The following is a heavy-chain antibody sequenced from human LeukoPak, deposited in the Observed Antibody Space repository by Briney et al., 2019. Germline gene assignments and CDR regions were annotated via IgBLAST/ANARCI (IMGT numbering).Heavy chain of an antibody. CDR2: IKQDGSEK. D-gene: IGHD3-3*01. Sequence: GGSLRLSCAASGFTFSNYWMSWVRQAPGKGLEWVANIKQDGSEKYYVDSVKGRFTISRDNAKNSLYLQMNSLRAEDTAVYYCARESFYYDFWSGLHYYYMDVWGKGTTVTVSS. J-gene: IGHJ6*03. CDR3: ARESFYYDFWSGLHYYYMDV. V-gene: IGHV3-7*01. CDR1: GFTFSNYW.